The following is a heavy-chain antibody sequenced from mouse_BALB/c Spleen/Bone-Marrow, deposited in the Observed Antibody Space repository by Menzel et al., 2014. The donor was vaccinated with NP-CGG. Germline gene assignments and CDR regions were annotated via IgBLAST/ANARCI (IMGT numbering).Heavy chain of an antibody. Sequence: VQLQQSGAELVKPGASVKLSCKASGYTFTSYWMHWVKQRPGQGLEWIGEIDPSDSYTNYNQKVKGKATLTVDKSSSIAYMQLSSLTSEDSAVYYCARGGNGYDGYWSFDVWGAGTTVTVSS. J-gene: IGHJ1*01. CDR1: GYTFTSYW. D-gene: IGHD2-2*01. V-gene: IGHV1-69*02. CDR3: ARGGNGYDGYWSFDV. CDR2: IDPSDSYT.